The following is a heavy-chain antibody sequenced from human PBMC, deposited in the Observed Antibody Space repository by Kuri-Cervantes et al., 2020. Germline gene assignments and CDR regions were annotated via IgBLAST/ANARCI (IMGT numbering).Heavy chain of an antibody. CDR2: IYYGGRT. V-gene: IGHV4-59*12. CDR1: GGSISPYY. D-gene: IGHD5-24*01. Sequence: SETLSLTCTVSGGSISPYYWSWIRQPPGKGLEWIGYIYYGGRTDYNPSLKSRVTISLDKSKNQVSLKLSSVTAADTAVYYCARGVDGYYMDVWGKGTTVTVSS. CDR3: ARGVDGYYMDV. J-gene: IGHJ6*03.